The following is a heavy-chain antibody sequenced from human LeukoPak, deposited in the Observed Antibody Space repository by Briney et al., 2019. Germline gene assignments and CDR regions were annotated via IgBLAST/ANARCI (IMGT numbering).Heavy chain of an antibody. V-gene: IGHV3-23*01. CDR3: ARDPYDSSGYYSFFDY. D-gene: IGHD3-22*01. CDR1: GFTFSSYA. J-gene: IGHJ4*02. Sequence: GGSLRLSCAASGFTFSSYAMSWVRQAPGKGLEWVSAISGSGGSTYYADSVKGRFTISRDNSKNTLYLQMNSLRDEDTAVYYCARDPYDSSGYYSFFDYWGQGTLVTVSS. CDR2: ISGSGGST.